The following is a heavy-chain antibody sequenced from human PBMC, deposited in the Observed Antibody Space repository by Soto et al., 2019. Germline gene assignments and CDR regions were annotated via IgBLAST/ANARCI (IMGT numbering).Heavy chain of an antibody. J-gene: IGHJ6*02. CDR3: ARDGGGSRKAYYYCLDV. D-gene: IGHD2-15*01. CDR1: GGSVSSGSYY. Sequence: SETLSLTCTVSGGSVSSGSYYWSWIRQPPGKGLEWIGYMYYSGSTNYNPSLKSRVTISVDTSKNQFSLKLSSVNAADTAVYHSARDGGGSRKAYYYCLDVWGQVTTVTASS. V-gene: IGHV4-61*01. CDR2: MYYSGST.